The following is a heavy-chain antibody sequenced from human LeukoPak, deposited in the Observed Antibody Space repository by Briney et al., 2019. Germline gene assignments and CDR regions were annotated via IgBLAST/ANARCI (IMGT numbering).Heavy chain of an antibody. D-gene: IGHD5-24*01. CDR1: GFTFSSDW. J-gene: IGHJ4*02. Sequence: GGSLRLSCAASGFTFSSDWMHWVRQVPGKGLVWVSRTDGDGTTTSYADSVKGRFTISRDNSKNTLYLQMNSLRAEDTAVYYCAKSGYNRFDYWGQGTLVTVSS. CDR2: TDGDGTTT. V-gene: IGHV3-74*01. CDR3: AKSGYNRFDY.